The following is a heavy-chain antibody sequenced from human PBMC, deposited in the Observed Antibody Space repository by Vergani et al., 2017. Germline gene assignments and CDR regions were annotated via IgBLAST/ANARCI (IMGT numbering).Heavy chain of an antibody. D-gene: IGHD2-2*02. CDR3: ARTIGHCSNSNCYNLAY. J-gene: IGHJ4*02. V-gene: IGHV4-59*01. CDR1: GGSLINYY. Sequence: HLQESGPGLVKPSETLSLTCTVSGGSLINYYWSWVRQPPGKGLEWIVYIYSSGSTTYRPSLKSRLTMSVDPSKNQFSLKLRSVTLADTAVYYCARTIGHCSNSNCYNLAYWGQGTLVTVSS. CDR2: IYSSGST.